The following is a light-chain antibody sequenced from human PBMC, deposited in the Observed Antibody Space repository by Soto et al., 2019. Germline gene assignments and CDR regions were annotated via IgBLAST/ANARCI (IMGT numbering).Light chain of an antibody. V-gene: IGKV1-5*03. Sequence: IQMTHSPSTLSASVGGTGTLSCRSSESFSSWLAWYQQKPGKAPKLLIYKASSLQSGVPSRFSGSGSGTEFTLTITSLKPDDFATYYCHQYYSFPRRFGQGTKVDIK. J-gene: IGKJ1*01. CDR3: HQYYSFPRR. CDR2: KAS. CDR1: ESFSSW.